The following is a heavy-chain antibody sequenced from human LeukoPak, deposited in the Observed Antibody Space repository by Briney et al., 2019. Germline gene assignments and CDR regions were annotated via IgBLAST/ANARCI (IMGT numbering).Heavy chain of an antibody. Sequence: GGSLRLSCAASGFTFSSYAMSWVRPAPGKGLEWVSAISGSGGSTYYADSVKGRFTISRDNSKNTLYLQMNSLRAEDTAVYYCAKSLLWFGETMTVYGMDVWGQGTTVTVSS. CDR2: ISGSGGST. J-gene: IGHJ6*02. CDR3: AKSLLWFGETMTVYGMDV. CDR1: GFTFSSYA. D-gene: IGHD3-10*01. V-gene: IGHV3-23*01.